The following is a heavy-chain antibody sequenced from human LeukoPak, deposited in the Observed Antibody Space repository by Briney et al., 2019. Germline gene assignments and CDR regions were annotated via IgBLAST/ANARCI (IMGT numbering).Heavy chain of an antibody. CDR2: ISSSSSTI. Sequence: GGSLRLSCAASGFTVSSNYMSWVRQAPGKGLGWVSYISSSSSTIYYADSVKGRFTISRDNSKNTLYLQMNSLRAEDTAVYYCAKSGVGSGCFDYWGQGTLVTVSS. CDR1: GFTVSSNY. CDR3: AKSGVGSGCFDY. D-gene: IGHD6-19*01. J-gene: IGHJ4*02. V-gene: IGHV3-48*01.